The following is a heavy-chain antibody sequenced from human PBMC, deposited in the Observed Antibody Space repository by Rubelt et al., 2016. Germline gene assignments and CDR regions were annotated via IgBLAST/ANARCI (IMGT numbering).Heavy chain of an antibody. CDR2: TSGRGTYT. J-gene: IGHJ4*02. CDR1: GFTFSSFS. D-gene: IGHD1-14*01. Sequence: GGLVQPGGSLRLSCAASGFTFSSFSMNWVRQAPGKGLEWVSGTSGRGTYTYYAESVKGRFTISRDTSVYLQMNSLRAEDTAVYYCAKKISPVPGTFTLDSWGQGTQVTVSS. CDR3: AKKISPVPGTFTLDS. V-gene: IGHV3-23*01.